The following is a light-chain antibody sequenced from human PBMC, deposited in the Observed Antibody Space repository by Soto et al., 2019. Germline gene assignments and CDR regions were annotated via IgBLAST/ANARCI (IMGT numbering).Light chain of an antibody. CDR2: AAS. CDR3: LQSDSSPYT. CDR1: QSISRY. J-gene: IGKJ2*01. V-gene: IGKV1-39*01. Sequence: DIQVTQSPSSLSASVGDRVTISCRTSQSISRYLHWYQHRPGKAPNLLIYAASSLQSGVSSRFSGSGSGTDFPLPISDLQPEDFATYYCLQSDSSPYTFGQGTKLEI.